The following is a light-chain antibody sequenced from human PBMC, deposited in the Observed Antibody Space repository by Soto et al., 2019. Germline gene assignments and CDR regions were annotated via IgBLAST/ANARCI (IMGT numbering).Light chain of an antibody. CDR2: YTS. Sequence: EIVMTQSPATLSVSPGESATLSCRASQSVSSDLAWYQQKPGQAPRLLIYYTSTRATGFPARFSGSGSGTDFTLTISSLEPEDFAVYYCQQRSNWPTFGQGTRLEI. CDR3: QQRSNWPT. J-gene: IGKJ5*01. V-gene: IGKV3-11*01. CDR1: QSVSSD.